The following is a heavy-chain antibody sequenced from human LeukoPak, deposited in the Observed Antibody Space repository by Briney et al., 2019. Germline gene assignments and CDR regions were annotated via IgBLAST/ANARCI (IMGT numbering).Heavy chain of an antibody. D-gene: IGHD3-3*01. CDR2: INHSGST. V-gene: IGHV4-34*01. Sequence: PETLSLTCTVSGDSLSSYYWSWVRQPPGKGLERIGEINHSGSTNYNPSLKSRVTISVDTSKNQFSLKLSSVTAADTAVYYCARGFGRGVFGVVTRVAFDIWGQGTMVTVSS. CDR3: ARGFGRGVFGVVTRVAFDI. CDR1: GDSLSSYY. J-gene: IGHJ3*02.